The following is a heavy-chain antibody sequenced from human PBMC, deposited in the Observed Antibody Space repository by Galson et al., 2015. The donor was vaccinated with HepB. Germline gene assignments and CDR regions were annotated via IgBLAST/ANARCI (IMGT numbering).Heavy chain of an antibody. CDR2: IIPIFGTA. D-gene: IGHD2-15*01. CDR1: GGTFSSNA. Sequence: SVKVSCKASGGTFSSNAISWVRQAPGQGLEWMGGIIPIFGTANYAQKFQGRVTITADESTSTAYMELSSLRSEDTAVYYCARVPDCSGGSCYPYYYYMDVWGKGTTVTVSS. CDR3: ARVPDCSGGSCYPYYYYMDV. V-gene: IGHV1-69*13. J-gene: IGHJ6*03.